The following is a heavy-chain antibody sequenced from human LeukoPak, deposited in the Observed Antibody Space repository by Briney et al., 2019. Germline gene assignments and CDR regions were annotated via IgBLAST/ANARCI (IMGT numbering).Heavy chain of an antibody. D-gene: IGHD5-18*01. Sequence: GGSLRLSCAASTFTFSSFWMSWVRQAPGKGLEWVSAISGSGGSTYYADSVKGRFTISRDNSKNTLYLQMNSLRAEDTAVHYCAKVRGGYSYGPNWFDPWGQGTLVTVSS. CDR2: ISGSGGST. J-gene: IGHJ5*02. CDR1: TFTFSSFW. V-gene: IGHV3-23*01. CDR3: AKVRGGYSYGPNWFDP.